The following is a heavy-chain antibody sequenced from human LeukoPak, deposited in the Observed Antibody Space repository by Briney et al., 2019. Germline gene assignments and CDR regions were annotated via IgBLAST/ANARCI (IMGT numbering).Heavy chain of an antibody. CDR3: ARGDSSGWSPDPYYYYGMDV. J-gene: IGHJ6*02. V-gene: IGHV3-21*01. Sequence: GGSLRLSCAASGFTFSSDSMNWVRQAPGKGLEWVSSISSSSSYIYYADSVKGRFTISRDSAKNSLYLQMNSLRAEDTAVYYCARGDSSGWSPDPYYYYGMDVWGQGTTVTVSS. D-gene: IGHD6-19*01. CDR1: GFTFSSDS. CDR2: ISSSSSYI.